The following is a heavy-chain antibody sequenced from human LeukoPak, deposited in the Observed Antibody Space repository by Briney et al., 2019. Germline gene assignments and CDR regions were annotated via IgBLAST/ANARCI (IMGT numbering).Heavy chain of an antibody. J-gene: IGHJ4*02. CDR1: GGSVSSGSYY. D-gene: IGHD3-22*01. V-gene: IGHV4-61*01. CDR3: ARRDYDSSGYGLDY. Sequence: PSETLSLTCTVSGGSVSSGSYYWSWIRQPPGKGLEWIGYIYYSGSTNYNPSPKSRVTISVDTSKNQFSLKLSSVTAADTAVYYCARRDYDSSGYGLDYWGQGTLVTVSS. CDR2: IYYSGST.